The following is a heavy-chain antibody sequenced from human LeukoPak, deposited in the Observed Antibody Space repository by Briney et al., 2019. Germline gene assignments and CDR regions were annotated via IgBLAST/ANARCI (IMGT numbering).Heavy chain of an antibody. J-gene: IGHJ4*02. V-gene: IGHV3-11*01. CDR1: GFSFIDYY. D-gene: IGHD3-10*01. Sequence: GGSLRLSCAASGFSFIDYYMSWIRQAPGKGLEWISYIDSSGNTIYYADSVKGRFTISRDNAKNSLYLQMISLRAEDTALYYCAKDLYGSGSYLFFGLDYWGQGTLVTVSS. CDR3: AKDLYGSGSYLFFGLDY. CDR2: IDSSGNTI.